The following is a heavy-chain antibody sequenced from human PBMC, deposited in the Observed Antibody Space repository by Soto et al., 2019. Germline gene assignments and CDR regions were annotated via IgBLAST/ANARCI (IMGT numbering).Heavy chain of an antibody. Sequence: GESLKISCKGSGYSFTSYWIGWVRQMPGKGLEWMGIIYPGDSDTRYSPSFQGQVTISADKSISTAYLRWSSLKASDTAMYYCARALLDYDSSGYYYLFDYCGQRTLLTVSS. CDR3: ARALLDYDSSGYYYLFDY. CDR2: IYPGDSDT. V-gene: IGHV5-51*01. J-gene: IGHJ4*02. D-gene: IGHD3-22*01. CDR1: GYSFTSYW.